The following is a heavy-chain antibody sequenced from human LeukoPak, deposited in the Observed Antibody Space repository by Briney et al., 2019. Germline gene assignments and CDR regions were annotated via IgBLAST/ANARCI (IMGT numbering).Heavy chain of an antibody. V-gene: IGHV3-11*06. CDR1: GFTLSDYY. Sequence: GGSLRLSCAASGFTLSDYYMSWLRQAPGKGLEWVSYIGGSSSYTNYADSVKGRFTISRDNTENSLYLQMSSLRAEDTAVYYCARDILGTSGHFDYWGHGILVTVSS. J-gene: IGHJ4*01. CDR3: ARDILGTSGHFDY. D-gene: IGHD1-26*01. CDR2: IGGSSSYT.